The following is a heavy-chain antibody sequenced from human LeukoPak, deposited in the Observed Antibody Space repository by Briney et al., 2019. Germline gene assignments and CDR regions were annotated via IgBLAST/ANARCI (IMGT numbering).Heavy chain of an antibody. Sequence: PSETLSLTCTVSGGSINSSIYHWGWIRQPPGKGLEWIGNIYYSGSTNYNPSLKSRVTISVDTSKNQFSLKLSSVIAADTAVYYCARTTEGYCSSASCFGFSYSYYMDVWGKGTTVTISS. D-gene: IGHD2-2*01. J-gene: IGHJ6*03. CDR1: GGSINSSIYH. V-gene: IGHV4-39*07. CDR3: ARTTEGYCSSASCFGFSYSYYMDV. CDR2: IYYSGST.